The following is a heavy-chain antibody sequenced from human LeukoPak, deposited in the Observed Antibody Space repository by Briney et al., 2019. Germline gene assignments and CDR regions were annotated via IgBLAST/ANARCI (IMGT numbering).Heavy chain of an antibody. CDR3: ARLYYYDSSGYSNFDY. CDR1: GGSISSYY. CDR2: IYYSGST. V-gene: IGHV4-59*01. J-gene: IGHJ4*02. D-gene: IGHD3-22*01. Sequence: SETLSLTCTVSGGSISSYYWSWIRQPPGKGLEWIGYIYYSGSTNYNPSLKSRVAISVDTSKNQFSLKLSSVTAADTAVYYCARLYYYDSSGYSNFDYWGQGTLVTVSS.